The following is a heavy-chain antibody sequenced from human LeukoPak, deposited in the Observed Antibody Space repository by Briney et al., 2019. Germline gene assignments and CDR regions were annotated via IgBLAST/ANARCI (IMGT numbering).Heavy chain of an antibody. D-gene: IGHD1-1*01. CDR1: GGSISSYY. J-gene: IGHJ4*02. V-gene: IGHV4-59*01. CDR3: ARGPATLDYFDY. CDR2: IYYSGST. Sequence: SETLSLTCTVSGGSISSYYWSWIRQPPGKGLEWIGYIYYSGSTNYNPSLKSRVTISVDTSKNQFSLKLSSVTAADTAVYYCARGPATLDYFDYWGQGTLVTVSS.